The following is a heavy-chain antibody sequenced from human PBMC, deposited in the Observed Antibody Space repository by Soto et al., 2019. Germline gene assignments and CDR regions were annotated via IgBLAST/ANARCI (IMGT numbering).Heavy chain of an antibody. CDR1: GGTFSSYA. CDR3: ARGDIVVVPAATYYYYGMDV. V-gene: IGHV1-69*13. D-gene: IGHD2-2*01. J-gene: IGHJ6*02. Sequence: EASVKVSCKASGGTFSSYAISWVRQAPGQGLEWMGGIIPIFGTANYAQKFQGRVTITADESTSTAYMELSSLRSEDTAVYYCARGDIVVVPAATYYYYGMDVWGQGTTVTVSS. CDR2: IIPIFGTA.